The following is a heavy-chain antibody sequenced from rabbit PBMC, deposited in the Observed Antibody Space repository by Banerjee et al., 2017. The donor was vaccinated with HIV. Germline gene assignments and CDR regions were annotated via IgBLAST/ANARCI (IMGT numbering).Heavy chain of an antibody. Sequence: WIGCINSSSRNVVYASWATGRFTISKTSSTTVTLQMTSLTAADTATYFCARDLDIAYALNLWGPGTLVTVS. V-gene: IGHV1S40*01. CDR3: ARDLDIAYALNL. D-gene: IGHD6-1*01. J-gene: IGHJ4*01. CDR2: INSSSRNV.